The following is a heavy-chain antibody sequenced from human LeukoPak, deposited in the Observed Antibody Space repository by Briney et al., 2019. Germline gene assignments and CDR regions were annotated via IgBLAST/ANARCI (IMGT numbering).Heavy chain of an antibody. D-gene: IGHD5-18*01. CDR2: IYTSGST. CDR1: GGSISSGSYY. CDR3: ARLGASGKYSYGPLGY. Sequence: PSQTLSLTCTVSGGSISSGSYYWSWIRQPAGKGLEWIGRIYTSGSTNYNPSLRSRVTISVDTSKNQFSLELSSVTAADTAVYYCARLGASGKYSYGPLGYWGQGTLVTVSS. V-gene: IGHV4-61*02. J-gene: IGHJ4*02.